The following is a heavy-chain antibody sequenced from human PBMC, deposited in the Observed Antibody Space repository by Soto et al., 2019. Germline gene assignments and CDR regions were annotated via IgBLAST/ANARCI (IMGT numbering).Heavy chain of an antibody. CDR1: ADSISNYY. CDR3: ARSQFGYTHAFDI. CDR2: IYYSGST. Sequence: SETLSLTCTVSADSISNYYWSWIRQSPGKGLEWIGYIYYSGSTKYNPSLKSRVTISVDTSKNQFSLKLTSVTAADTAVYYCARSQFGYTHAFDIWGQGTMVTVS. V-gene: IGHV4-59*01. D-gene: IGHD3-16*02. J-gene: IGHJ3*02.